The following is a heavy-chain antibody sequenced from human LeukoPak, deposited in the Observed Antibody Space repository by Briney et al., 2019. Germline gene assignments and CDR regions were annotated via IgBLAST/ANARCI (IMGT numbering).Heavy chain of an antibody. CDR1: GFTISGYY. D-gene: IGHD6-19*01. V-gene: IGHV3-11*01. CDR3: VRGGYSSGWYTSPDY. J-gene: IGHJ4*02. Sequence: GGSLRLSCAASGFTISGYYMSWIRQAPGKGLEWVSYISSSGTSIYYSDSVKGRFTISRDNAKNTLYLQMNSLRDEDTAVYYCVRGGYSSGWYTSPDYWGQGNLVTVSS. CDR2: ISSSGTSI.